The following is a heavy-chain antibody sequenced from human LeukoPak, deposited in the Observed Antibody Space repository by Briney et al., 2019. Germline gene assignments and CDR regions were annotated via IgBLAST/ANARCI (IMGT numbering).Heavy chain of an antibody. CDR2: IWDDGSNK. J-gene: IGHJ1*01. CDR1: GFTFSNYG. V-gene: IGHV3-33*01. D-gene: IGHD3-22*01. Sequence: SGGSLRLSCAASGFTFSNYGMHWVRQAPGKGLEWVAVIWDDGSNKYYADSVRGRFTISRDNSKNTLYLQMNSLRAEDTAVYYCARGDYYDSSGYSQYFQQWGQGTLVTVSS. CDR3: ARGDYYDSSGYSQYFQQ.